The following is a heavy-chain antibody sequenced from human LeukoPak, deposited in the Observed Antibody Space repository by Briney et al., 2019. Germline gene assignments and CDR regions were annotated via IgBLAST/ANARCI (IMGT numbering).Heavy chain of an antibody. J-gene: IGHJ4*02. Sequence: SETLSLTCTVSGGSISSSSYYWGWIRQPPGKGLEWIGSIYYSGSTYYNPSLKSRVTISVDTSKNQFSLKLSSVTAADTAVYYCARGYCSSTSSYIGAIDYWGQGTLVTVSS. V-gene: IGHV4-39*01. CDR1: GGSISSSSYY. D-gene: IGHD2-2*02. CDR3: ARGYCSSTSSYIGAIDY. CDR2: IYYSGST.